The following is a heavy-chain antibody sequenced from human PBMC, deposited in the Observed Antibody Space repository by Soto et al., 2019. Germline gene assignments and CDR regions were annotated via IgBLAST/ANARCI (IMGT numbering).Heavy chain of an antibody. CDR3: ARDTWHTVTAY. CDR1: GFTFSGFT. Sequence: VQLLESGGGLVQPGGSLRLSCAASGFTFSGFTMSWVRQAPGKGLEWVSAIFGSGTSTYYADSVKGRFTISRDNSKNTLYLQMSSLRAEDTAVYYCARDTWHTVTAYLGQGTLVTVSS. J-gene: IGHJ4*02. V-gene: IGHV3-23*01. D-gene: IGHD2-21*02. CDR2: IFGSGTST.